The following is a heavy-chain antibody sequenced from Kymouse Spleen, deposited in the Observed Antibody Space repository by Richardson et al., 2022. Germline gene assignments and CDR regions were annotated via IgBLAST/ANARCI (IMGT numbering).Heavy chain of an antibody. V-gene: IGHV3-23*04. Sequence: EVQLVESGGGLVQPGGSLRLSCAASGFTFSSYAMSWVRQAPGKGLEWVSAISGSGGSTYYADSVKGRFTISRDNSKNTLYLQMNSLRAEDTAVYYCAKDGYCTNGVCYRHFDYWGQGTLVTVSS. D-gene: IGHD2-8*01. CDR1: GFTFSSYA. J-gene: IGHJ4*02. CDR2: ISGSGGST. CDR3: AKDGYCTNGVCYRHFDY.